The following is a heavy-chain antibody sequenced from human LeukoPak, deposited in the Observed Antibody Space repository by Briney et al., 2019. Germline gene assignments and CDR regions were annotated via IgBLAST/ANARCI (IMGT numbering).Heavy chain of an antibody. J-gene: IGHJ4*02. Sequence: GGSLRLSCAASGFTFSSYGMSWVRLAPGKGLEWVSGISDSGGSKYYADSVKGRFTISRDNSKNTLYLQMNSLRAEDTAVYYCARRPGSWFYFDYWGQGILVTVSP. D-gene: IGHD6-13*01. CDR2: ISDSGGSK. CDR1: GFTFSSYG. V-gene: IGHV3-23*01. CDR3: ARRPGSWFYFDY.